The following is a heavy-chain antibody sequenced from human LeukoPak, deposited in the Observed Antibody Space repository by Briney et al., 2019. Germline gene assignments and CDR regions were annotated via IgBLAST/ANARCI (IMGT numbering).Heavy chain of an antibody. J-gene: IGHJ1*01. V-gene: IGHV3-53*01. Sequence: GGSLRLSCAASGFTVSGNYMSWVRQAPGKGLEWVSVIYSGGSTYYADSVKGRFTISRDNSKNTLYLQMNSLRAEDTAVYYCATQSGYDSSGSLYFQHWGQGTLVTVSS. D-gene: IGHD3-22*01. CDR3: ATQSGYDSSGSLYFQH. CDR1: GFTVSGNY. CDR2: IYSGGST.